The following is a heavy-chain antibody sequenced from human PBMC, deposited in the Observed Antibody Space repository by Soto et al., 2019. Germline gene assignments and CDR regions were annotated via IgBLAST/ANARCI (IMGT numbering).Heavy chain of an antibody. CDR3: ARSYCSSTSCSEYNWFDP. CDR1: GYTFTGYY. J-gene: IGHJ5*02. Sequence: EASVKVSCKASGYTFTGYYMHWVRQAPGQGLEWMGWINPNSGGTNYAQKFQGWVTMTRDTSISTAYMELSRLRSDDTAVYYCARSYCSSTSCSEYNWFDPWGQGTLVTAPQ. D-gene: IGHD2-2*01. CDR2: INPNSGGT. V-gene: IGHV1-2*04.